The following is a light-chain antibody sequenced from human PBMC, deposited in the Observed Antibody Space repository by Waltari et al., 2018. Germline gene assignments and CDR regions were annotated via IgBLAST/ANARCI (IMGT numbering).Light chain of an antibody. Sequence: QSVLTQPPSVSGAPGQRVTISCTGSWSNIGAGYDVPWYQQLPGKAPTLLVYGVNTRPAGVPDRVFGSKSGTSASLAIPGLQPEDEADYYCQSYDTSLGVVFGGGTKLTVL. J-gene: IGLJ2*01. CDR2: GVN. CDR1: WSNIGAGYD. CDR3: QSYDTSLGVV. V-gene: IGLV1-40*01.